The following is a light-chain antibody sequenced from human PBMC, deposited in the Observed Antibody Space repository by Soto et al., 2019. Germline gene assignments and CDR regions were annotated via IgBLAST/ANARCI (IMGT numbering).Light chain of an antibody. CDR3: QQYNSFTWT. J-gene: IGKJ1*01. CDR1: QSISSW. CDR2: KAS. Sequence: VTVTCRASQSISSWLAWYQQKPGKAPKILIYKASSLESGVPSRFSGSGYGTEFNLTISSLQTDDFATYYCQQYNSFTWTFGQGTKVDIK. V-gene: IGKV1-5*03.